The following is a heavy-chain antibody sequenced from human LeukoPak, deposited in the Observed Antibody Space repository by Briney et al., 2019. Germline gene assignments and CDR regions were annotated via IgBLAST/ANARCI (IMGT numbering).Heavy chain of an antibody. D-gene: IGHD3-16*02. Sequence: PSPTLSLPCTVSGASISSGDYYWSWIRQPPGQGLGWVGAISSSGSTNYNPSLKSRVTISVDTSKNQVSLRLTSVTAADTAVYYCARNRRLWGSYRYTVDYWGQGTLVTVSS. V-gene: IGHV4-61*02. CDR2: ISSSGST. CDR3: ARNRRLWGSYRYTVDY. J-gene: IGHJ4*02. CDR1: GASISSGDYY.